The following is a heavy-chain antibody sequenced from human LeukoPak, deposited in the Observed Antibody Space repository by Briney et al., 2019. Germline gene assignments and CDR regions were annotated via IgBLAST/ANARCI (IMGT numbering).Heavy chain of an antibody. Sequence: SETLSLTCTVSSGSLTGYYRAWLRQPPGKGLEWIGYIQYSGTTEYNPSLASRASISVDTAKGQFSLNLRSVTAADTAVYYCARDRAAGTLDFWGQGTLVTVSS. J-gene: IGHJ4*02. V-gene: IGHV4-59*01. CDR3: ARDRAAGTLDF. CDR2: IQYSGTT. CDR1: SGSLTGYY. D-gene: IGHD6-13*01.